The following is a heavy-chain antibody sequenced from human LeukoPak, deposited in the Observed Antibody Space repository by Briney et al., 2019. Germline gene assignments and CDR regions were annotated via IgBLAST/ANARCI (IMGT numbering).Heavy chain of an antibody. D-gene: IGHD2-2*01. CDR1: GFTFSSYS. V-gene: IGHV3-21*04. J-gene: IGHJ4*02. CDR2: ISSSSSYI. Sequence: GGSLRLSCAASGFTFSSYSMNWVRLAPGKGLEWVSSISSSSSYIYYADSVKGRFTISRDNSKNTLYLQMNSLRAEDTAVYYCAKDTVPNIVVVPAAHYFDYWGQGTLVTVSS. CDR3: AKDTVPNIVVVPAAHYFDY.